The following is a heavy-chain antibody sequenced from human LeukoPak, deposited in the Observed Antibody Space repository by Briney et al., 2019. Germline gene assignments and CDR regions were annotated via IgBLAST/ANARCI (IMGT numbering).Heavy chain of an antibody. J-gene: IGHJ4*02. CDR2: INHSGST. D-gene: IGHD3-10*01. CDR3: AREKTAITMVRGVKGGYFDY. CDR1: GGSFSGYY. V-gene: IGHV4-34*01. Sequence: SETLSLTCAVYGGSFSGYYWSWIRQPPGKGLEWIGEINHSGSTNYNPSLKSRVTISVDTSKNQFSLELSSVTAADTAVYYCAREKTAITMVRGVKGGYFDYWGQGTLVTVSS.